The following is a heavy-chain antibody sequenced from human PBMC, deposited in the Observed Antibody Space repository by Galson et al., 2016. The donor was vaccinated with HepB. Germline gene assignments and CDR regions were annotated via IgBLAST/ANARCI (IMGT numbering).Heavy chain of an antibody. J-gene: IGHJ1*01. V-gene: IGHV3-15*01. D-gene: IGHD2-15*01. CDR2: IRGKSDGGTT. CDR3: TARAAK. CDR1: GFTFTNAW. Sequence: SLRLSCAASGFTFTNAWMSWVRQAPGKGLEWVGRIRGKSDGGTTDYAAAVKGRFTISRDDSKNTLYLQVSSLTTEDTAVYYCTARAAKGGQGTLVTVSS.